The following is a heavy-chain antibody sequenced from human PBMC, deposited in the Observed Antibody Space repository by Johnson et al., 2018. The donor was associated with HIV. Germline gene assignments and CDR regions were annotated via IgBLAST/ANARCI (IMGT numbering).Heavy chain of an antibody. CDR3: ARGGSRSTIFGVDINMGAFDI. V-gene: IGHV3-30-3*01. CDR1: GFTFSSYA. D-gene: IGHD3-3*01. Sequence: QVLLVESGGGVVQPGRSLRLSCAASGFTFSSYAMHWVRQAPGKGLEWVAVISYDGSNKYYADSVKGRFTISRDNAKNSLYLQMNRLRAEDTALYYCARGGSRSTIFGVDINMGAFDIWGQGTMVTVSS. CDR2: ISYDGSNK. J-gene: IGHJ3*02.